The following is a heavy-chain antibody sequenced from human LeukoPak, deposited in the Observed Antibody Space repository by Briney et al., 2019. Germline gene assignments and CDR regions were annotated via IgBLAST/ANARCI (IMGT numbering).Heavy chain of an antibody. V-gene: IGHV3-21*01. Sequence: GGSLRLSCAAYGFTFSSYSMNWVRQAPGKGLEWVSSISSSSSYIYYADSMKGRFTISRDNAKNSLYLQMNSLRAEDTAVYYCARDRYSSPLFDPWGQGTLVTVSS. CDR1: GFTFSSYS. CDR3: ARDRYSSPLFDP. J-gene: IGHJ5*02. CDR2: ISSSSSYI. D-gene: IGHD6-13*01.